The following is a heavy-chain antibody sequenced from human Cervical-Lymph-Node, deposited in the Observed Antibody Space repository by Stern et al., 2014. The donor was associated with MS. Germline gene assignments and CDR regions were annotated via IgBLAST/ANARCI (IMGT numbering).Heavy chain of an antibody. Sequence: EVQLVESGAEVKKPGESLKISCEASGYLFDDYWIGWVRQMSGRGLELVAIIFPRDSNTRYSPSVQGQVTISAAKSISTAYLQWSSRRASDPAMFSCARSPATPSGYDRFDYWGQGALVTVSS. CDR3: ARSPATPSGYDRFDY. CDR2: IFPRDSNT. CDR1: GYLFDDYW. J-gene: IGHJ4*02. V-gene: IGHV5-51*03. D-gene: IGHD5-12*01.